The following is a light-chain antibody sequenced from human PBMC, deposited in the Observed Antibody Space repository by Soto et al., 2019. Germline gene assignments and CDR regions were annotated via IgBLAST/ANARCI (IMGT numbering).Light chain of an antibody. V-gene: IGKV3-11*02. J-gene: IGKJ2*01. Sequence: EILLAQSPATLSLSPGERATLSCKASQDVSIFLAWYQQKPGQAPRLLIHDASNRATGVPARFSGSGSGRDFTLTITSLEPEDFAVYYCQQRSTLLYTFGHGTKLEV. CDR2: DAS. CDR1: QDVSIF. CDR3: QQRSTLLYT.